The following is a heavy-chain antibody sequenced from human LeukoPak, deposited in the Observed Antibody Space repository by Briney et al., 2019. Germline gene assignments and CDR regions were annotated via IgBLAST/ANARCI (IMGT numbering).Heavy chain of an antibody. CDR1: GGTFSSYT. D-gene: IGHD3-3*01. V-gene: IGHV1-69*04. CDR2: IIPILGIA. Sequence: SVKVSCKASGGTFSSYTISWVRQAPGQGLEWMGRIIPILGIANYAQKFQGRVTITTDKSTSTAYMELSSLRSEDTAVYYCARETDFWSGHYYFDYWGQGTLVTVSS. J-gene: IGHJ4*02. CDR3: ARETDFWSGHYYFDY.